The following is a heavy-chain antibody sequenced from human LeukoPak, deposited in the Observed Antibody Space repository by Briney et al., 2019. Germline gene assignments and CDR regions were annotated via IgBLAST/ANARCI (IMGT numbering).Heavy chain of an antibody. CDR3: AGDSGYFLFDC. D-gene: IGHD3-22*01. CDR2: INHSGST. V-gene: IGHV4-34*01. CDR1: GGSFSGYY. J-gene: IGHJ4*02. Sequence: SETLSLACAVYGGSFSGYYWSWIRQPPGKGLEWIGEINHSGSTNYNPSLKSRVTISVDTSKNQFSLKLSSVTAADTAVYYCAGDSGYFLFDCWGQGTLVTASS.